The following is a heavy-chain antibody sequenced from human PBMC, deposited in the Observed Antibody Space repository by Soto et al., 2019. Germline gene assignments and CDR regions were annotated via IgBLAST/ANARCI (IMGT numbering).Heavy chain of an antibody. Sequence: ASVKVSCKASGYTFTGYYMHWARQAPGQGLEWMGWINPNSGGTNYAQKFQGWVTMTRDTPISTAYMELSRLRSDDTAVYYCARDSGGSSWYDYYYYYGMDVWGQGTTVTVS. D-gene: IGHD6-13*01. V-gene: IGHV1-2*04. CDR2: INPNSGGT. CDR3: ARDSGGSSWYDYYYYYGMDV. J-gene: IGHJ6*02. CDR1: GYTFTGYY.